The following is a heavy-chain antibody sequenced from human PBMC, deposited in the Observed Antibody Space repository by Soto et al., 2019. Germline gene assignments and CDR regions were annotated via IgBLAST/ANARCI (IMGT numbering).Heavy chain of an antibody. J-gene: IGHJ5*02. Sequence: PSDTLSLTXAVSGGSMRSYFWSWIRQPAGKGLEWIGRIYSSGSTSYNPSLKSRVTMSVDTSKNQVSLRLNSMTAADTAVYYCARGLSAFDPWGQGTLVTVSS. CDR2: IYSSGST. CDR1: GGSMRSYF. D-gene: IGHD3-16*01. V-gene: IGHV4-4*07. CDR3: ARGLSAFDP.